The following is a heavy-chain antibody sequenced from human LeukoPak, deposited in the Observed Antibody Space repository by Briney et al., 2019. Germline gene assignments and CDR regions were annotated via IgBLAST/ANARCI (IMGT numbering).Heavy chain of an antibody. V-gene: IGHV4-34*01. J-gene: IGHJ6*04. CDR1: GGSFSGYY. Sequence: PSETLSLTCAVYGGSFSGYYWSWIRQPPGKGLEWIGEINHSGSTNYNPSLKSRVTISVDTSKNQFSLKLSSVTAADTAVYHCARSSTMVRGVVRYYYYGMDVWGKGTTVTVSS. CDR3: ARSSTMVRGVVRYYYYGMDV. D-gene: IGHD3-10*01. CDR2: INHSGST.